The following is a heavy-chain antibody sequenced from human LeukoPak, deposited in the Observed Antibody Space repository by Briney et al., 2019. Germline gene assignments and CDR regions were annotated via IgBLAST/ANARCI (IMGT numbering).Heavy chain of an antibody. J-gene: IGHJ4*02. CDR2: IRYDGSNK. CDR1: GFTFSSYG. Sequence: GGSLRLSCAASGFTFSSYGMHWVRQAPGKGLEWVAFIRYDGSNKYYADSVKGRFTISRDNSKNTLYLQMNSLRAEDTAVYYCAIDSGVVAIRLSLKSEYWGQGTLVTVSS. V-gene: IGHV3-30*02. D-gene: IGHD2-15*01. CDR3: AIDSGVVAIRLSLKSEY.